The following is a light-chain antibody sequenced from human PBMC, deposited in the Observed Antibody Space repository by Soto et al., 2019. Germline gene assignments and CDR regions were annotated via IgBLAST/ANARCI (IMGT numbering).Light chain of an antibody. CDR2: GND. Sequence: QSVLTQPPSASGTPWQRVTISCSGSSSNIGGNIVNWYQQLPGTATKLLIFGNDQRPSWVPDRFSGSKSGTSASLAISGLQSEDEANYYCAAWDDSLNGVVFGGGTKLTVL. V-gene: IGLV1-44*01. J-gene: IGLJ2*01. CDR1: SSNIGGNI. CDR3: AAWDDSLNGVV.